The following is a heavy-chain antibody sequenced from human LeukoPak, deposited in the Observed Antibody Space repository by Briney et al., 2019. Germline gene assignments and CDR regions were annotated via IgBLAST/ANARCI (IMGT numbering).Heavy chain of an antibody. CDR3: ATQRGSYLWGTDFDY. D-gene: IGHD3-16*01. V-gene: IGHV1-2*02. CDR2: INPNSSDT. J-gene: IGHJ4*02. Sequence: ASVKVSCKASGYTFTGYYMHWVRQAPGHGVEWMGWINPNSSDTKYAQKFQGRVTMTRDTSISTAYMELSRLRSDDTAVYYCATQRGSYLWGTDFDYWGQGTLVTVSS. CDR1: GYTFTGYY.